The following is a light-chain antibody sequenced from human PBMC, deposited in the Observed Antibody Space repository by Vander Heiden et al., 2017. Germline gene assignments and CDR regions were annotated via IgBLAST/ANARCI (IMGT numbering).Light chain of an antibody. J-gene: IGKJ4*01. V-gene: IGKV1-39*01. CDR2: AAS. CDR3: QQSYSTPLT. Sequence: IQMTHPPSPPSASVGDRVTITCRASQSISSYLNWYQQKPGKAPKLLIYAASSLQSGVPSRFSGSGSGTDFTLTISSLQPEDFATYYCQQSYSTPLTFGGGTKVEIK. CDR1: QSISSY.